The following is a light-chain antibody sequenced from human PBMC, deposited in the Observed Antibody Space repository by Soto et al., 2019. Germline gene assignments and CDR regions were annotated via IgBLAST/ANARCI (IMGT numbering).Light chain of an antibody. J-gene: IGKJ1*01. CDR1: QSISLS. Sequence: EIVLTHSPATLSLSPGERATLSCGASQSISLSLARYQHNPGQAPRLLIYEASKRATGIPARFSGSGSGTDFTLSISSLEPEDFAVYYCQQRTDWRPWTFDQGTKVDIK. CDR3: QQRTDWRPWT. V-gene: IGKV3-11*01. CDR2: EAS.